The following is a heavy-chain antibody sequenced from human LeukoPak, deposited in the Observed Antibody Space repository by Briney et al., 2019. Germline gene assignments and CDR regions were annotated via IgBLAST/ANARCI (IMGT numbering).Heavy chain of an antibody. CDR1: GYSFTSYW. CDR2: IYPSDSDT. CDR3: AAAVYTNSWNY. V-gene: IGHV5-51*01. J-gene: IGHJ4*02. D-gene: IGHD2-8*01. Sequence: GESLKISCKASGYSFTSYWIGWVRQMPGKGLEWMGIIYPSDSDTRYSPSFQGQVTISADKSISTAYLQWSSLKASDIAMYCCAAAVYTNSWNYWGQGTLVTVSS.